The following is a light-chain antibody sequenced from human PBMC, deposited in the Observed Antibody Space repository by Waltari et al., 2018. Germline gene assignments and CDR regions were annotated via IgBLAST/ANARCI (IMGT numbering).Light chain of an antibody. J-gene: IGKJ1*01. V-gene: IGKV1-8*01. Sequence: AIRMTQSPSSFSASTGARVTITGRASQGISSYLAWYQQKPGKAPNLLIYAASNLQSGVPSRFSGSGSGTDFTLTISCLQSEDFATYYCQQYYSYPWTFGQGTKVEIK. CDR1: QGISSY. CDR2: AAS. CDR3: QQYYSYPWT.